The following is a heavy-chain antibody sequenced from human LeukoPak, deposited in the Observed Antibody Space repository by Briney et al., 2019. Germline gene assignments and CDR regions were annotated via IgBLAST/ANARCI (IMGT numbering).Heavy chain of an antibody. Sequence: PGGSLRLSCAASGFTFSSYGMHWARQAPGKGLEWVAVISYDGSNKYYADSVKGRFTISRDNSKNTLYLQMNSLRAEDTAVYYCAKERHRYCSSTSCYYFDYWGQGTLVTVSS. V-gene: IGHV3-30*18. CDR2: ISYDGSNK. CDR1: GFTFSSYG. D-gene: IGHD2-2*01. CDR3: AKERHRYCSSTSCYYFDY. J-gene: IGHJ4*02.